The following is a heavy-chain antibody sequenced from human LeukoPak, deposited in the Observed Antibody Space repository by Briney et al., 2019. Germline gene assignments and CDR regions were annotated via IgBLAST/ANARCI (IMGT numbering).Heavy chain of an antibody. CDR1: GFTFDEYA. V-gene: IGHV3-43D*03. CDR3: AKDSYGSGSFTDS. CDR2: ISWDGFST. J-gene: IGHJ5*01. Sequence: GGSLRLSCAASGFTFDEYAMHWVRQAPGKGLEWVSLISWDGFSTYYADAVKGRFTISRDNDKSSLYLQMNSLRVEDTAFYYCAKDSYGSGSFTDSWGQGTLVTVSS. D-gene: IGHD3-10*01.